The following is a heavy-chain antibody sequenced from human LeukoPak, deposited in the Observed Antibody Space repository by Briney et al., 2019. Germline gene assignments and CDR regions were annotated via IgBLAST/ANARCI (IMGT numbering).Heavy chain of an antibody. CDR3: ARDLRWLQLRYFDY. CDR2: IYYSGST. V-gene: IGHV4-59*01. J-gene: IGHJ4*02. D-gene: IGHD5-24*01. Sequence: PSETLSLTCTVSGGSISSYYWSWIRQPPGKGLEWIGYIYYSGSTNYNPSLKSRVTISVDTSKNQFSLKLSSVTAADTAVYYCARDLRWLQLRYFDYWGQGTLVTVSS. CDR1: GGSISSYY.